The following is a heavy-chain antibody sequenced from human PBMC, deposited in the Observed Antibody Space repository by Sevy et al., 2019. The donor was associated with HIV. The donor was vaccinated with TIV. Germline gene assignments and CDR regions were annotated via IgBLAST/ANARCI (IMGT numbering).Heavy chain of an antibody. CDR1: GYTFTSYG. CDR2: ISTYNGNT. CDR3: ARGGIAARRSWAFDI. V-gene: IGHV1-18*01. J-gene: IGHJ3*02. Sequence: ASVKVSCKASGYTFTSYGISWVRQAPGQGLEWMGWISTYNGNTNYAQKLQGRVTMTTDTSTNTAYMELRSLRHDDTAVYYCARGGIAARRSWAFDIWGQGTMVTVSS. D-gene: IGHD6-6*01.